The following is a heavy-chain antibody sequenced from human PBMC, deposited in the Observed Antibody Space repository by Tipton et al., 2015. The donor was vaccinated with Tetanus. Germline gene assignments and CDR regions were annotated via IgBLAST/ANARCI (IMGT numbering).Heavy chain of an antibody. CDR2: IYSGGST. CDR1: GFTVSSNY. CDR3: ARGYYYGSGSYYNPPFFDY. Sequence: SLRLSCAASGFTVSSNYMSWVRQAPGKGLEWVSVIYSGGSTYYADSVKGRFTISRDNSKNTLYLQMNSLSAEDTAVYYCARGYYYGSGSYYNPPFFDYWGQGTLVTVSS. D-gene: IGHD3-10*01. V-gene: IGHV3-53*01. J-gene: IGHJ4*02.